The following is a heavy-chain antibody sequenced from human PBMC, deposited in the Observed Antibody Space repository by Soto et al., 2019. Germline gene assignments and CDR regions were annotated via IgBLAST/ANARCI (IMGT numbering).Heavy chain of an antibody. Sequence: SETLSLTCAVYGGSFSGYYWSWIRQPPGKGLEWIGEINHSGSTYYNPSLKSRVTISVDRSKNQFSLKLSSVTAADTAVYYCARGVRDGYNFFSEDWYYYYYGMDVWGQGTTVTVSS. CDR3: ARGVRDGYNFFSEDWYYYYYGMDV. J-gene: IGHJ6*02. D-gene: IGHD5-12*01. CDR1: GGSFSGYY. V-gene: IGHV4-34*01. CDR2: INHSGST.